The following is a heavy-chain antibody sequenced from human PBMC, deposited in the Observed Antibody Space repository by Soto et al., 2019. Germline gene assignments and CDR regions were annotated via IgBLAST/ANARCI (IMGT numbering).Heavy chain of an antibody. J-gene: IGHJ6*02. D-gene: IGHD1-26*01. CDR3: ASLDSGSYSNYYYYGMDV. CDR1: GGTFSSYA. CDR2: IIPIFGTA. V-gene: IGHV1-69*13. Sequence: SVKLSCKASGGTFSSYAISWVRQAPGQGLEWMGGIIPIFGTANYAQKFQGRVTITADESTSAAYMELSSLRSEDTAVYYCASLDSGSYSNYYYYGMDVWGQGTTVTVSS.